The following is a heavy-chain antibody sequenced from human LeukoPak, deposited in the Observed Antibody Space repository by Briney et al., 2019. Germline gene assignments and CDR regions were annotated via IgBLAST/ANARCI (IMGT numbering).Heavy chain of an antibody. D-gene: IGHD1-1*01. CDR1: GYSFTSYW. CDR3: ARRATGTTSGDWFDP. J-gene: IGHJ5*02. CDR2: IYPGDSDT. V-gene: IGHV5-51*01. Sequence: GESLKISCKGSGYSFTSYWIGWVRQMPGKGLEWMGIIYPGDSDTRYSPSFQGQVTISADKSISTAYLQWSSLKASDTAMYYCARRATGTTSGDWFDPWGQGTLVTVSS.